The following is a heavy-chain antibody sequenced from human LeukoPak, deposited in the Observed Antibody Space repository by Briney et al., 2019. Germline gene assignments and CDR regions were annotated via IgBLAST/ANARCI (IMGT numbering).Heavy chain of an antibody. D-gene: IGHD6-19*01. CDR2: ISAYNGNT. V-gene: IGHV1-18*01. J-gene: IGHJ4*02. CDR3: ARDLREQWLVKPIDY. Sequence: ASVKLSFKASGYTFTSYGISWVRQAPGQGLEWMGWISAYNGNTNYAQKLQGRVTMTTDTSTSTAYMELRSLRSDDTAVYYCARDLREQWLVKPIDYWGQGTLVTVSS. CDR1: GYTFTSYG.